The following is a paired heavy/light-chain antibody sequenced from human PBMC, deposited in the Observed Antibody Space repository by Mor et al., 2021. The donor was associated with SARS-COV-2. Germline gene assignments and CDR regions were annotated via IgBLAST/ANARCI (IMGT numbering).Heavy chain of an antibody. CDR3: AKDGGGWHQIDL. CDR1: GYTFTNYY. D-gene: IGHD2-15*01. Sequence: QVQLVQSGPEVKRPGASVKVSCRASGYTFTNYYIHWVRQAPGQGLEWMGIIHPTGGSTNYAQEFQGRVNMTRDTATATVQMELNSLRSDDTAIYYCAKDGGGWHQIDLWGQGTHVTVSS. J-gene: IGHJ1*01. CDR2: IHPTGGST. V-gene: IGHV1-46*01.
Light chain of an antibody. CDR3: QQRSGWPPKYT. J-gene: IGKJ2*01. CDR2: GAS. V-gene: IGKV3-11*01. Sequence: VLTQSPATLSLSPGERATLSCRASQSVRSYLAWYQQRPGQAPRLLIYGASNRATGIPARFSGSGSGTDFSLTISSLEPEDFAVYYCQQRSGWPPKYTFGQGTKLEI. CDR1: QSVRSY.